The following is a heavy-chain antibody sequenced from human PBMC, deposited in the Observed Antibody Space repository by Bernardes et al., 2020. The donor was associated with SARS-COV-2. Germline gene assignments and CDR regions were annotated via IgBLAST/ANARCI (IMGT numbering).Heavy chain of an antibody. Sequence: GGSLRLSCAASGFTFRTYWMHWVRQAPGKGLVWVSHINSDGSTTTYADSVKGRFTISRDNAKNTLYLQLNTLRAEDTAVYYCAREIAPRPAYYSYYDGMDVWGQGTTVTVSS. D-gene: IGHD6-6*01. CDR2: INSDGSTT. CDR3: AREIAPRPAYYSYYDGMDV. CDR1: GFTFRTYW. J-gene: IGHJ6*02. V-gene: IGHV3-74*01.